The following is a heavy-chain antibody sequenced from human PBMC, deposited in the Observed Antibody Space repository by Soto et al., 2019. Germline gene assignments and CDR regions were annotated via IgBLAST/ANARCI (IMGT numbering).Heavy chain of an antibody. CDR2: IYYSGST. V-gene: IGHV4-31*03. Sequence: SETLSLTCTVSGGSISSGGYYWSWIRRHPGKGLEWIGYIYYSGSTYYNPSLKSRVTISVDTSKNQFSLKLSSVTAADTAAYYCARERPTVTTYFSNWFDPWGQGTLVTVSS. CDR1: GGSISSGGYY. J-gene: IGHJ5*02. D-gene: IGHD4-17*01. CDR3: ARERPTVTTYFSNWFDP.